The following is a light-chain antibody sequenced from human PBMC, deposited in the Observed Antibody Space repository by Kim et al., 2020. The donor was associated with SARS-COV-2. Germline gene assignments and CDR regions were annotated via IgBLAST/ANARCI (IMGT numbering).Light chain of an antibody. J-gene: IGLJ3*02. CDR1: ELAKRY. V-gene: IGLV3-27*01. Sequence: PGKTSGSTGSGAELAKRYVGWLQQKPGQARVLVIYKDAGRPSGIPERFSGSSSGTTVTLTISGAQVEDEADYYCYSAAAIPWVLGGGTQLTVL. CDR2: KDA. CDR3: YSAAAIPWV.